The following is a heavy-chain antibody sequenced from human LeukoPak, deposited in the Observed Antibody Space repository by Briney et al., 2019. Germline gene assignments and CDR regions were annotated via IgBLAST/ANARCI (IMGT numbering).Heavy chain of an antibody. D-gene: IGHD7-27*01. Sequence: GGSLRLSCAASGFTFRDYYMSWIRQAPGKGLEWVSYISSGGSTIYYADSVKGRFTISRDNSKNTLYLQMNSLRAEDTAVYYYAKGSWGSSWVFDYWGQGTLVTVSS. J-gene: IGHJ4*02. CDR1: GFTFRDYY. CDR2: ISSGGSTI. V-gene: IGHV3-11*01. CDR3: AKGSWGSSWVFDY.